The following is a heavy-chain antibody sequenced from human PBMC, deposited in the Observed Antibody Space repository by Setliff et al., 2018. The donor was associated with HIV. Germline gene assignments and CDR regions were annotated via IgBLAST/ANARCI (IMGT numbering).Heavy chain of an antibody. D-gene: IGHD3-10*01. CDR1: DYSISNGYY. CDR2: IYHSGNA. Sequence: SETLSLTCAVSDYSISNGYYWGWIRQPPGKGLEWLGNIYHSGNAYFHPSLKSRVTISVDTSKNQFSLNLTSATAADTAVYYCERFMRGIIIRDYYSGMDVWGQGTTVTVSS. V-gene: IGHV4-38-2*01. J-gene: IGHJ6*02. CDR3: ERFMRGIIIRDYYSGMDV.